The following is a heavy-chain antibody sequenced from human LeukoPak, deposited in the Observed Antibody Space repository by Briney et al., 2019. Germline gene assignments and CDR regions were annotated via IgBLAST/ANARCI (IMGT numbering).Heavy chain of an antibody. CDR2: INRVDGIR. J-gene: IGHJ4*02. CDR1: GDTFNIHY. D-gene: IGHD4-17*01. CDR3: AREENYGDKDFDS. V-gene: IGHV1-46*03. Sequence: ASVKVSCKASGDTFNIHYFHWIRQAPGQGLEWMGIINRVDGIRGNAQTFQGRLMLTKDTSTSTAYMELSSLRSEDTAICYCAREENYGDKDFDSWGQGTVVTVSS.